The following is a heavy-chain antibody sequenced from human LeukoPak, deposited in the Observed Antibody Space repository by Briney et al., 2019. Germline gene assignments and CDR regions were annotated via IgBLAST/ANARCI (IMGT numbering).Heavy chain of an antibody. CDR2: IRYDGSNK. Sequence: GGSLRLSCAASGFTFSSYGMHWVRQAPGKGLEWVAFIRYDGSNKYYADSVKGRFTISRDNSKNTLYLQMNSLRAEDTAVYYCAKDGNWNELEGGYYYYMDVWGKGTTVTVSS. D-gene: IGHD1-20*01. CDR3: AKDGNWNELEGGYYYYMDV. J-gene: IGHJ6*03. CDR1: GFTFSSYG. V-gene: IGHV3-30*02.